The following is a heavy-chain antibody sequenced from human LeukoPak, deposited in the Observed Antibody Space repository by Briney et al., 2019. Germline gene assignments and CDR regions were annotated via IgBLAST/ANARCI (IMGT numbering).Heavy chain of an antibody. CDR3: AADLYCSGGSCYLGPYFDY. J-gene: IGHJ4*02. Sequence: SETLSLTCAVYGGSFSGYYWSWIRQPPGKGLEWIGEINHSGSTNYNPSLKSRVTTSVDTSKNQFSLKLSSVTAADTAVYYCAADLYCSGGSCYLGPYFDYWGRGTLVTVSS. CDR2: INHSGST. CDR1: GGSFSGYY. V-gene: IGHV4-34*01. D-gene: IGHD2-15*01.